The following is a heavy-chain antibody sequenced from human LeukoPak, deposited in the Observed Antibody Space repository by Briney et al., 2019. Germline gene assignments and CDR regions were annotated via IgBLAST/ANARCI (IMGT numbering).Heavy chain of an antibody. CDR1: GYSFTRNG. Sequence: ASVKVSCKPSGYSFTRNGISWVRQAPGQGLEWMAWISANSGNTNYAQKFQDRVTLTTDTSTSTAYMELRSLRSDDTAVYYCARDVNYAFDYWGQGTLVTVSS. D-gene: IGHD3-16*01. V-gene: IGHV1-18*01. CDR3: ARDVNYAFDY. CDR2: ISANSGNT. J-gene: IGHJ4*02.